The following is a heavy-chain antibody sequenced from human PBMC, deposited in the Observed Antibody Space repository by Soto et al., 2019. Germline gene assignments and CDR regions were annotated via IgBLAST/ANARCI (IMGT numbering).Heavy chain of an antibody. V-gene: IGHV3-33*06. CDR2: MWYDGSNK. J-gene: IGHJ4*02. D-gene: IGHD3-3*01. CDR3: AKRYGVASYYFDY. CDR1: GFTFSSYG. Sequence: LRLSCAASGFTFSSYGMHWVRQAPGKGREWVAVMWYDGSNKYYADSVKGRFTISRDNSKNTLSLQMNSLRAEDTAIFYCAKRYGVASYYFDYWGQGTLVTVSS.